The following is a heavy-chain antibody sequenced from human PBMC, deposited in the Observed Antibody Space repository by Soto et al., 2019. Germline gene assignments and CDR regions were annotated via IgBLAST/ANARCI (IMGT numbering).Heavy chain of an antibody. Sequence: ASVKVSCKASGYTFTGYAIHWVRQAPGQRLEWMGWINVGNGNTKYSQKFQGRVTITRDTYASTAYMELSSLRSEDTAVYYCARGIGSYYYFDYWGQGTLVTVSS. J-gene: IGHJ4*02. CDR1: GYTFTGYA. CDR3: ARGIGSYYYFDY. V-gene: IGHV1-3*01. CDR2: INVGNGNT. D-gene: IGHD1-26*01.